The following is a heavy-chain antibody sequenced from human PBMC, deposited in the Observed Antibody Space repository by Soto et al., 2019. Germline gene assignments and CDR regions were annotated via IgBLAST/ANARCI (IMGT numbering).Heavy chain of an antibody. CDR1: GYTFTSYG. J-gene: IGHJ4*02. CDR2: ISAYNGNT. D-gene: IGHD1-26*01. CDR3: ARAWEYFDY. V-gene: IGHV1-18*01. Sequence: QVQLVQSGAEVNKPGASVKVSCKASGYTFTSYGISWVRQAPGQGLEWMGWISAYNGNTNYAQKLQGRVSMTTAKSTSTAYMELRSLRSGDTAVYYCARAWEYFDYWGQGTLVTVSS.